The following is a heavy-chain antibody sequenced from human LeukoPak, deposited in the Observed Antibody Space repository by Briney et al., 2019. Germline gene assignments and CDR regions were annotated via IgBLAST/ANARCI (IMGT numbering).Heavy chain of an antibody. V-gene: IGHV3-15*01. CDR1: GFIFNSAW. CDR3: TTDGTSDGLWY. D-gene: IGHD2-21*01. CDR2: NKSKTEGEAT. Sequence: PGGSLRLSCAASGFIFNSAWMSWVRQAPGKGQEWVSRNKSKTEGEATDYAAPVKVRFSLSRDYSKNTLYLQMNSLKTEDTAVYYCTTDGTSDGLWYWGQGTLATVSS. J-gene: IGHJ4*02.